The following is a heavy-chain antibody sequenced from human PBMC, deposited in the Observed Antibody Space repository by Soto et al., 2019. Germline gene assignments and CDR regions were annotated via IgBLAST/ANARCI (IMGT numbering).Heavy chain of an antibody. CDR3: ARDGRAFSIFGETMDV. D-gene: IGHD3-3*01. CDR2: ISAYSGDT. V-gene: IGHV1-18*01. CDR1: GFTFTNYA. J-gene: IGHJ6*02. Sequence: VQLLQSGGEVRKPGASVKVSCKTSGFTFTNYAINWVRQAPGQGLQWMGWISAYSGDTKYAQRFQDSLTVTTDPSTTTASMELRSLRSEDTAVYYCARDGRAFSIFGETMDVWGQGTTVTVS.